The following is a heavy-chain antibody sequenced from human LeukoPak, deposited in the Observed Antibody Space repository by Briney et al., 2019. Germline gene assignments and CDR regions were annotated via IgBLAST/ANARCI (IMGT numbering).Heavy chain of an antibody. CDR2: VDPEDGET. Sequence: GASVKVSCKASGYTFTDYYMHWVQQAPGKGLEWMGRVDPEDGETIYAEKFQGRVTMTEDTSTDTAYMELSSLRSEDTAVYYCAIPEVPYYYDSWGQGTLVTVSS. CDR3: AIPEVPYYYDS. D-gene: IGHD4/OR15-4a*01. CDR1: GYTFTDYY. J-gene: IGHJ4*02. V-gene: IGHV1-69-2*01.